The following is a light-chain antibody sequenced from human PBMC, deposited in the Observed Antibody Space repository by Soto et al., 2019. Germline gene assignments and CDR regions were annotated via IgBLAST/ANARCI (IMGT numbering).Light chain of an antibody. CDR3: QKFTSAPFT. Sequence: DIQLTQSPSTLSASVGDRVTLTCRASQSLNSRLAWYQQRPGKAPKLLIYAASILQSGVPSRFSGSGSGTDFTLTISGLQPEDVAIYYCQKFTSAPFTFGGGTKVDIK. J-gene: IGKJ4*01. CDR1: QSLNSR. V-gene: IGKV1-27*01. CDR2: AAS.